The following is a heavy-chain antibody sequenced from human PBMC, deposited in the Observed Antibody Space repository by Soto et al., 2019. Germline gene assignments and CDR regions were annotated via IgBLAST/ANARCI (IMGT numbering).Heavy chain of an antibody. J-gene: IGHJ6*02. D-gene: IGHD3-3*01. V-gene: IGHV1-3*01. CDR2: INAGNGNT. Sequence: GASVKVSCKASGYTFTSYSMHWVRQAPGQRLDWMGWINAGNGNTKYSQKFQGRVTITRDTSASTAYMELSSLRSEDTAVYYCARDGDFWSGYDYYYYGMDVWGQGTTVTVSS. CDR3: ARDGDFWSGYDYYYYGMDV. CDR1: GYTFTSYS.